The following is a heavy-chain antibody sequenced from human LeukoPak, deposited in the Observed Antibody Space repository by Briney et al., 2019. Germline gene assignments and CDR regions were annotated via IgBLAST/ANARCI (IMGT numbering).Heavy chain of an antibody. CDR3: AGKISRVWYYFDY. J-gene: IGHJ4*02. Sequence: SETLSLTCTVSGGSISSYYWSWIRQPPGKGLEWIGYIYYSGSTNYNPSLKSRVTISVDTSKNQFSLKLSSVTAADTAVYYCAGKISRVWYYFDYCGQGTLGSVS. D-gene: IGHD2-21*01. CDR2: IYYSGST. V-gene: IGHV4-59*08. CDR1: GGSISSYY.